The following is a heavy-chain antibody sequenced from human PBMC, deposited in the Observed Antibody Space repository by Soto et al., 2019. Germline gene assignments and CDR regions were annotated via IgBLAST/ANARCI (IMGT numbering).Heavy chain of an antibody. CDR1: GFTFSSYD. Sequence: SGGSLRLSCAASGFTFSSYDMHWVRQATGKGLEWVSAICTAGYSYYPGSVKGLFSISRENAKNSLYLQMNSLSAGDTAVYYCARGVRFYYGSGSYYDNSLQENWFDPWGQGTLVTVSS. D-gene: IGHD3-10*01. V-gene: IGHV3-13*04. CDR3: ARGVRFYYGSGSYYDNSLQENWFDP. CDR2: ICTAGYS. J-gene: IGHJ5*02.